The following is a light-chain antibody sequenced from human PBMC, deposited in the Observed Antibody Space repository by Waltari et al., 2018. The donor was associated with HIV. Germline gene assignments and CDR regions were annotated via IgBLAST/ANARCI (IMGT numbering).Light chain of an antibody. Sequence: QSALTQPPSASGSLGQSVTISCTGSSSDIGAYDSVPWFQQHPNNAPKLLLYEVSKRPSGVPDRLSGSRSGETAFLSVSGLQPDDTAAYFCSSYGDNIRVLFGGGTNLTVL. CDR3: SSYGDNIRVL. J-gene: IGLJ2*01. V-gene: IGLV2-8*01. CDR2: EVS. CDR1: SSDIGAYDS.